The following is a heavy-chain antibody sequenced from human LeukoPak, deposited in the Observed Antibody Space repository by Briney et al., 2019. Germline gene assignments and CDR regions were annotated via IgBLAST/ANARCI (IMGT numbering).Heavy chain of an antibody. Sequence: GGSLRLSCAASGFAFSRYWMNWVRQAPGKGLVWVSRIKGDGSSTSYADSVKGRFTISRDNAKNTLYLQMNSLRAEDVAVYYCAGIVATIRGFDSWGQGALVTVSS. CDR1: GFAFSRYW. D-gene: IGHD5-12*01. J-gene: IGHJ4*02. CDR2: IKGDGSST. CDR3: AGIVATIRGFDS. V-gene: IGHV3-74*01.